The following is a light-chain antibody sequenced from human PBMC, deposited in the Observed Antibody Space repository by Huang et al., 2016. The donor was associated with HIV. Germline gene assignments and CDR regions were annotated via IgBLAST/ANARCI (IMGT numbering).Light chain of an antibody. CDR2: GAS. J-gene: IGKJ2*01. CDR1: QSVGSK. Sequence: DTVMTQTPATLSVSPEARATLSCRASQSVGSKLAWFQQKPGQAPRLLIHGASTRATDIPARFSGSGSGTEFTLTISSLQSEDFAVYYCQQYNNWPYTFGQGTKLEIK. CDR3: QQYNNWPYT. V-gene: IGKV3-15*01.